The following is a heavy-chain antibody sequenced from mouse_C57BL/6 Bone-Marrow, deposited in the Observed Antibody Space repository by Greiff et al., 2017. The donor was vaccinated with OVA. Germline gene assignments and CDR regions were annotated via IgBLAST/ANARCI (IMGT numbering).Heavy chain of an antibody. CDR1: GFTFSSYA. D-gene: IGHD2-5*01. V-gene: IGHV5-4*03. Sequence: EVKLVESGGGLVKPGGSLKLSCAASGFTFSSYAMSWVRQTPEKRLEWVATISDGGSYTYYPDNVKGRFTISRDTAKNNLYLQMSHLKSEDTAMYYCARVPSYYSNLFAYWGQGTLVTVSA. CDR3: ARVPSYYSNLFAY. CDR2: ISDGGSYT. J-gene: IGHJ3*01.